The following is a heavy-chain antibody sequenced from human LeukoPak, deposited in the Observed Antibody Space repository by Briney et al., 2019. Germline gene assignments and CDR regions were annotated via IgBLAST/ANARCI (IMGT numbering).Heavy chain of an antibody. D-gene: IGHD1-26*01. CDR3: ARDGRMGAQVFDY. V-gene: IGHV1-18*01. CDR2: ITTHNGNT. CDR1: GYRFTTYG. J-gene: IGHJ4*02. Sequence: ASVRVSCKASGYRFTTYGISWVRQAPGQGLEWMGWITTHNGNTNYAQKFQGRVTMTTDTSTSTVYMELRSLKSDDTAMYYCARDGRMGAQVFDYWGQGTLVTVSS.